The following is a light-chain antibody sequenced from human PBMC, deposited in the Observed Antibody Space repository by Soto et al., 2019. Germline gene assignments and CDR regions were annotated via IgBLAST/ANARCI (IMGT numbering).Light chain of an antibody. CDR2: GAS. CDR1: QSVSSK. Sequence: EIVMTQSPATLSLSPGERVTLSCRASQSVSSKLAWYQQKPGQAPRLLIYGASIRATDIPARFSGSGSGTEFTLTISRLQSEDFAIFYCKQYSNWPYTFGQGTK. CDR3: KQYSNWPYT. J-gene: IGKJ2*01. V-gene: IGKV3-15*01.